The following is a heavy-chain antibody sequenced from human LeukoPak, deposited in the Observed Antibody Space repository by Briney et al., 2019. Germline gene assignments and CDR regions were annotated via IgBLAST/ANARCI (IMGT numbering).Heavy chain of an antibody. J-gene: IGHJ5*02. V-gene: IGHV1-8*01. CDR2: MNPNSGNT. Sequence: GASVKVSCKASGYTFTSYDINWVRQATGQGLEWMGWMNPNSGNTAYAQKFQGRVTMTRNTSISTAYMELSNLRSEDTAVYYCAREPIVGATRYWFDPWAREPWSPSPQ. CDR1: GYTFTSYD. D-gene: IGHD1-26*01. CDR3: AREPIVGATRYWFDP.